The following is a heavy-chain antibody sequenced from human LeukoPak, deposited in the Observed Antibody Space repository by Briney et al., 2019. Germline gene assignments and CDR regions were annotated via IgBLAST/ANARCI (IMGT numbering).Heavy chain of an antibody. V-gene: IGHV4-59*02. CDR2: IYYTGST. Sequence: PSETLSLTCTVSGDSVSNYYWSWIRQPPGKGLEWMGYIYYTGSTNYNPSLKSRVTISVDTSKNQFSLKLTSVTAADTAVYYCARLRKFCGGDCQDDFDIWGQGTMVTVSS. J-gene: IGHJ3*02. D-gene: IGHD2-21*02. CDR1: GDSVSNYY. CDR3: ARLRKFCGGDCQDDFDI.